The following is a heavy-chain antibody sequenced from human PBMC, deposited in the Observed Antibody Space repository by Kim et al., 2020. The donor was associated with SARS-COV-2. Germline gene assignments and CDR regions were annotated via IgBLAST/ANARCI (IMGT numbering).Heavy chain of an antibody. J-gene: IGHJ4*02. CDR2: SST. V-gene: IGHV3-74*01. Sequence: SSTSYAGSVEGRFTISRDNAKNTLYLQMNGLRAEDTAVYCCARGGDWFDYWGQGTLVTVSS. CDR3: ARGGDWFDY. D-gene: IGHD3-10*01.